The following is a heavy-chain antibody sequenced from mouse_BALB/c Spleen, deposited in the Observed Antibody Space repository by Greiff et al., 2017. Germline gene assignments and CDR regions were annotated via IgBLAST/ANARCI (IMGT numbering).Heavy chain of an antibody. D-gene: IGHD2-10*02. CDR1: GYSITSYYA. Sequence: DVQLQESGPGLVKPSQSLSLTCTATGYSITSYYAWYWIRQSPENQLGWVGYISYSGSTSYNPTLKSRVSITRDTSKNQIFLQLNSVTTEDTATYDCARWGYGNHGDYWGQGTTLTVSS. CDR2: ISYSGST. J-gene: IGHJ2*01. V-gene: IGHV3-2*02. CDR3: ARWGYGNHGDY.